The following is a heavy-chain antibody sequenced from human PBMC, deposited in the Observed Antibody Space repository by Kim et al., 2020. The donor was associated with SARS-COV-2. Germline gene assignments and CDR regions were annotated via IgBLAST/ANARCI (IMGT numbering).Heavy chain of an antibody. D-gene: IGHD3-10*01. CDR2: ISAYNGNT. J-gene: IGHJ6*02. Sequence: ASVKVSCKASGYTFTSYGISWVRQAPGQGLEWMGWISAYNGNTNYAQKLQGRVTMTTDTSTSTAYMELRSLRSDDTAVYYCARDQGGVLWFGELWSYYYGMDVWGQGTTVTVSS. V-gene: IGHV1-18*01. CDR3: ARDQGGVLWFGELWSYYYGMDV. CDR1: GYTFTSYG.